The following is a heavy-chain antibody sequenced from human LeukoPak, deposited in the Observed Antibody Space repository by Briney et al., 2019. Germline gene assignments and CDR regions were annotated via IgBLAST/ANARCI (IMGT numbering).Heavy chain of an antibody. CDR2: IYYSGST. V-gene: IGHV4-59*01. D-gene: IGHD5-18*01. J-gene: IGHJ3*02. Sequence: SETLSFNCTVSGVSISSYYWSWIRQPPGKGLEWIVYIYYSGSTNYNPSLKSRVTISVDTSKNQFSLKLRSVTAADTAVYYCARRSYSYGLGAFDIWGQGTMVTVSS. CDR3: ARRSYSYGLGAFDI. CDR1: GVSISSYY.